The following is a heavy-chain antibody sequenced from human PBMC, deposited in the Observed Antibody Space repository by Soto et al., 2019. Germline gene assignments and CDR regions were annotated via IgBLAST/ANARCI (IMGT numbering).Heavy chain of an antibody. CDR2: IWYDGSNK. CDR1: GFTFSSYG. V-gene: IGHV3-33*01. Sequence: QVPLVESGGGVVQPGRSLRLSCAASGFTFSSYGMHWVRQAPGKGLEWVAVIWYDGSNKYYADSVKGRFTISRDNSKNTLYLQMNSLRAEDTAVYYCASAGEDYGDYYLVDYWGQGTLVTVSS. CDR3: ASAGEDYGDYYLVDY. J-gene: IGHJ4*02. D-gene: IGHD4-17*01.